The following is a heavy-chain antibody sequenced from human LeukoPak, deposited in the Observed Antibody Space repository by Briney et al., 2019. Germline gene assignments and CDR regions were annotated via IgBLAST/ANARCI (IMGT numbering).Heavy chain of an antibody. Sequence: ETLSLTCTVSGGSISSYYWSWVRQAPGKGLEWVANIKQDGSEKYYVDSVKGRFTISRDNAKNSLYLQMNSLRAEDTAVYYYARAGGTYYGIAFDIWGQGTMVTVSS. V-gene: IGHV3-7*01. D-gene: IGHD1-26*01. J-gene: IGHJ3*02. CDR2: IKQDGSEK. CDR3: ARAGGTYYGIAFDI. CDR1: GGSISSYY.